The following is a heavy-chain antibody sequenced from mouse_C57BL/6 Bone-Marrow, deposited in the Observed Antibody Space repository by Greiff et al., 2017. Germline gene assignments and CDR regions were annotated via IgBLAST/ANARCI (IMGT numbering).Heavy chain of an antibody. CDR2: FTLYSDAT. Sequence: LVESGAELVRPGSSVKLSCTDSYFAFMASAMHWVKQRPGHGLEWIGSFTLYSDATEYGENFKGQATLTANPSSSTAYMELSSLTAEDSAVYYCARAATVGARNYYAMDYWGQGTSVTVSS. CDR1: YFAFMASA. D-gene: IGHD1-1*01. J-gene: IGHJ4*01. V-gene: IGHV1-49*01. CDR3: ARAATVGARNYYAMDY.